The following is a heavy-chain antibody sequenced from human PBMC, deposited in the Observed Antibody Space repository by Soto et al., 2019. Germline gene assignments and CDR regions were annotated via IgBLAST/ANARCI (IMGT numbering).Heavy chain of an antibody. V-gene: IGHV3-9*01. Sequence: GGSLRLSCAASGFTFDDYAMHWVRQAPGKGLEWVSGISWNSGSIGYADSVKGRFTISRDNAKNSLYLQMNSLRAEDTALYYCAKEYYYDSSGYRTYGMDVWGQGTTVTVSS. D-gene: IGHD3-22*01. CDR2: ISWNSGSI. J-gene: IGHJ6*02. CDR1: GFTFDDYA. CDR3: AKEYYYDSSGYRTYGMDV.